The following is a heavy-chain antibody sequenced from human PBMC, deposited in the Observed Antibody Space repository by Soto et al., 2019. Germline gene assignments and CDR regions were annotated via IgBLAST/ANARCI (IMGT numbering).Heavy chain of an antibody. CDR1: WGSLRRGGYY. J-gene: IGHJ5*02. Sequence: SFETPFPPRPVSWGSLRRGGYYWNWIRQHPGKGLEWIGYIYYIGSTYYNPSLKSRVTISLDTSKNQFSLKLSSVTAADTAVYYCARSVFPWGQGTLVTVSS. V-gene: IGHV4-31*03. CDR3: ARSVFP. CDR2: IYYIGST.